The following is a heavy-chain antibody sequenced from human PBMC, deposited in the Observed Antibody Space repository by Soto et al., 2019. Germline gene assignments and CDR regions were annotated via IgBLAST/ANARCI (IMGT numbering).Heavy chain of an antibody. J-gene: IGHJ4*02. V-gene: IGHV4-34*01. D-gene: IGHD3-22*01. CDR1: GGSFSGYY. CDR3: ARSLTYYYDSSGYSLGY. Sequence: SETLSLTCAVYGGSFSGYYWSWIRQPPGKGLEWIGEINHSGSTNYNPSLKSRVTISVDTPKNQFSLKLSSVTAADTAVYYCARSLTYYYDSSGYSLGYWGQGTLVTVSS. CDR2: INHSGST.